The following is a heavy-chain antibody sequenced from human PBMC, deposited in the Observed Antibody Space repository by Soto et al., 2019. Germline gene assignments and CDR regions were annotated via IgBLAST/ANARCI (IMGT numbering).Heavy chain of an antibody. Sequence: QVQLQESGPGLVKPSEALSLTCTVSGDSISSYYWNWIRQPPGKGLEWIGYIYYSGSTNYNPSLKDRGTISVDPSKNPFPLKLSSVTAADTAVYYCARWGRSRALDVWGQGTTVTVSS. CDR3: ARWGRSRALDV. D-gene: IGHD3-16*01. CDR1: GDSISSYY. J-gene: IGHJ6*02. CDR2: IYYSGST. V-gene: IGHV4-59*08.